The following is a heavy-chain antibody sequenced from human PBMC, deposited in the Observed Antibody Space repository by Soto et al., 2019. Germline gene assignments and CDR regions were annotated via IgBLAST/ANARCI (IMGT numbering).Heavy chain of an antibody. CDR2: IIPIFGTA. CDR3: ERVEVDIVDPLGGGYYYYGMDV. CDR1: GGTFSSYA. V-gene: IGHV1-69*01. Sequence: QVQLVQSGAEVKKPGSSVKVSCKASGGTFSSYAISWVRQAPGQGLEWMGGIIPIFGTANYAQKFQGRGRSTAGEATSTAYMGPGSLRSGATAVYYCERVEVDIVDPLGGGYYYYGMDVWGQGTTVTVSS. D-gene: IGHD5-12*01. J-gene: IGHJ6*02.